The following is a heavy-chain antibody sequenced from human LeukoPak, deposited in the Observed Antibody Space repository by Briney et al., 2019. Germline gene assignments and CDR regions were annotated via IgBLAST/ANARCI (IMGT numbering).Heavy chain of an antibody. CDR3: ATSGWYLLPGVY. D-gene: IGHD6-19*01. V-gene: IGHV4-59*05. Sequence: GSLRLSCAASGFTFSSYAMNWVRQGPGKGLEWIGSIYYSGSTYYNPSLESRVTISVDTSKNQFSLKLSSVTAADTAVYYCATSGWYLLPGVYWGQGTLVTVSS. CDR1: GFTFSSYA. J-gene: IGHJ4*02. CDR2: IYYSGST.